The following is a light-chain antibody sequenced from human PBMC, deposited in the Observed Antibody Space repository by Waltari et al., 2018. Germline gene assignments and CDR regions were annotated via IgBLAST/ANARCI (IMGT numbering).Light chain of an antibody. J-gene: IGKJ1*01. V-gene: IGKV3-20*01. CDR2: DAS. Sequence: ELVLTQSPVTLSLSPGDRATLSCRTSQSVSRTLAWYQQKPGQAPRLLLYDASTRATGSPDRFSGSGFGTDFSLTSSRLEPEDFAVYYCQTYGTLPATFGQGTTVEIK. CDR1: QSVSRT. CDR3: QTYGTLPAT.